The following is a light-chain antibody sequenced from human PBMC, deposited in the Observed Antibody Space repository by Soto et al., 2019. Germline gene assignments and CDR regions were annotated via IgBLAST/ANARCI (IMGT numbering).Light chain of an antibody. CDR2: WAS. V-gene: IGKV4-1*01. J-gene: IGKJ4*01. Sequence: DIVMTQSPDSLAVSLGERATINCKSSQSVLYSSNNKNYLAWYQQKPGQPPELLIYWASTRESGVPDRFSGSGSGTDFTLTISSLQAEDVAVYYCQQYYSTPLTFGGGNKVEIQ. CDR1: QSVLYSSNNKNY. CDR3: QQYYSTPLT.